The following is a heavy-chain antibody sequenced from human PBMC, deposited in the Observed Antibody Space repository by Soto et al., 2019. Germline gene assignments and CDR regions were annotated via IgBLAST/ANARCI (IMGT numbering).Heavy chain of an antibody. CDR3: AKGDTFLVVATITVC. CDR1: GFTFSSYA. D-gene: IGHD5-12*01. V-gene: IGHV3-23*01. J-gene: IGHJ4*02. CDR2: ISGSGGST. Sequence: QPGGSLRLSCAASGFTFSSYAMSWVRQAPGKGLEWVSAISGSGGSTYYADSVKGRFTISRDNSKNTLYLQMNSLRAEDTAVYYSAKGDTFLVVATITVCWGQGTLVTVSS.